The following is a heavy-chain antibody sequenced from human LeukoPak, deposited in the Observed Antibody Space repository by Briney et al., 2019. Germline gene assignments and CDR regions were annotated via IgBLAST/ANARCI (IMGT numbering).Heavy chain of an antibody. V-gene: IGHV3-30-3*01. CDR1: GFTFSSYA. D-gene: IGHD2-2*01. CDR2: ISYDGSNK. J-gene: IGHJ5*02. CDR3: ASSSTRGGFDP. Sequence: GGSLRLSCAASGFTFSSYAMHWVRQAPGKGLEWVAVISYDGSNKYYADSVKGRFTISRDNSKNTLYLQMNSLRAEDTAVYYCASSSTRGGFDPWGQGTLVTVST.